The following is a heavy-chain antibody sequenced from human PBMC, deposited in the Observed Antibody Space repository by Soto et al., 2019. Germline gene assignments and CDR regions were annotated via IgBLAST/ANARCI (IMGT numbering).Heavy chain of an antibody. D-gene: IGHD4-17*01. CDR3: AKDLGYGDYVVDY. CDR2: ISYDGSNK. V-gene: IGHV3-30*18. Sequence: QVPLVESGGGVVQPGRSLRLSCAASGFTFSSYGMHWVRQAPGKGLEWVAVISYDGSNKYYADSVKGRFTISRDNSKNTLYLQMNSLRAEDTAVYYCAKDLGYGDYVVDYWGQGTLVTVSS. J-gene: IGHJ4*02. CDR1: GFTFSSYG.